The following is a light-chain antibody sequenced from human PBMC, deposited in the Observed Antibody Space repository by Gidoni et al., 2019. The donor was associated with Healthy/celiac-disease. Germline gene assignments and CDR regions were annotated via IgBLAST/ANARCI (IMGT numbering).Light chain of an antibody. CDR3: QKYNSAPWT. CDR1: QGISNY. CDR2: AAS. Sequence: DIQMTQSPSSLSASGGDRVTITCRASQGISNYFAWYQQKPGKVPKLLTYAASTLQSGVPSRFSGSGSGTDFTLTISSLQPEDVATYYCQKYNSAPWTFGQGTKVEIK. V-gene: IGKV1-27*01. J-gene: IGKJ1*01.